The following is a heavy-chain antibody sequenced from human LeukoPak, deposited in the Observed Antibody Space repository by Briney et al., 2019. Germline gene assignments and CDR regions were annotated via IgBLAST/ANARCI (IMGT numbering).Heavy chain of an antibody. CDR1: GFTVSSNY. D-gene: IGHD2-15*01. Sequence: GGSLRLSCAASGFTVSSNYMSWVRQAPGKGLEWVSAISGSGGSTYYADSVKGRFTISRDNSKNTLYLQMNSLRAEDTAVYYCAKDLRFKDIAVVGAAAIFDYWGQGTLVIVSS. V-gene: IGHV3-23*01. J-gene: IGHJ4*02. CDR2: ISGSGGST. CDR3: AKDLRFKDIAVVGAAAIFDY.